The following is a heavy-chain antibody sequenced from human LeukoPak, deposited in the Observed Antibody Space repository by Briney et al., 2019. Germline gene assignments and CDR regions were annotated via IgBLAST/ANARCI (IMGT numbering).Heavy chain of an antibody. CDR1: RYTFTGYY. CDR3: AKDMRSRGYSGYDCFDY. J-gene: IGHJ4*02. CDR2: INPHSGDT. D-gene: IGHD5-12*01. V-gene: IGHV1-2*02. Sequence: ASVKVSCKAPRYTFTGYYMHWVRQAPGQGLEWMGWINPHSGDTNYAQKFQGRVTMTRDTSTSTAYMEVSRLRSDDTAVYYCAKDMRSRGYSGYDCFDYWGQGTLVTVSS.